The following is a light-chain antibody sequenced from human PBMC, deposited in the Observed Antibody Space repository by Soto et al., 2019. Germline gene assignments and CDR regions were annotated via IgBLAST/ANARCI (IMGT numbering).Light chain of an antibody. CDR3: QQRNDWVT. CDR1: QSIRNY. V-gene: IGKV3-11*01. Sequence: EVVLTQSPATLSLSPGERATLSCRASQSIRNYLAWYQQKPGQAPRLLIYDASNRATGIPARFSGSGSGTDFILTISSLESEDSGVYYCQQRNDWVTFGGGTKVDIK. CDR2: DAS. J-gene: IGKJ4*01.